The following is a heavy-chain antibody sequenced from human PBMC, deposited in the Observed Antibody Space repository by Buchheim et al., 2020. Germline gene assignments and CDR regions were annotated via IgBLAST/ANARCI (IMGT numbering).Heavy chain of an antibody. CDR2: IDASGKSI. Sequence: EVLLVESGGGLAQPGGSLRLSCAASGFSLSNYEINWVRQAPGKWLEWISYIDASGKSIFYAASVKGRFTVSRDTAQNLVYLQMNNLRVDDTALYYCARETINCGGDCFDYWGLGTL. V-gene: IGHV3-48*03. J-gene: IGHJ4*02. CDR1: GFSLSNYE. D-gene: IGHD2-21*01. CDR3: ARETINCGGDCFDY.